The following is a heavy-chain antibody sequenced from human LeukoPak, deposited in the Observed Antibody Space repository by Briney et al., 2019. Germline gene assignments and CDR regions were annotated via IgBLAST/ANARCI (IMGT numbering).Heavy chain of an antibody. J-gene: IGHJ4*02. CDR1: GFSFSSYA. Sequence: GGSLRLSCAASGFSFSSYAMSWVRQAPGKGLEWVSAISGSSGSTYYADSVKGRFTISRDKSKNTLYLQMNSLRAEDTAVYYCAKDSRWELRPVNYWGQGTLVTVSS. CDR2: ISGSSGST. CDR3: AKDSRWELRPVNY. D-gene: IGHD1-26*01. V-gene: IGHV3-23*01.